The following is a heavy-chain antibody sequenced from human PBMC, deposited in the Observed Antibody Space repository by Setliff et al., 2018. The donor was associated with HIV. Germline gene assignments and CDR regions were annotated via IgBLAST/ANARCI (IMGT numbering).Heavy chain of an antibody. Sequence: SETLSLTCAVSGGSISSGGYSWSWIRQPPGKGLEWIGYIYHSGSTYYDPSLKSRVTISVDRSKNQFSLKLSSVTVADTAVYYCVHSYDILTGPIDYWGQGTLVTVSS. D-gene: IGHD3-9*01. CDR3: VHSYDILTGPIDY. CDR2: IYHSGST. V-gene: IGHV4-30-2*01. J-gene: IGHJ4*02. CDR1: GGSISSGGYS.